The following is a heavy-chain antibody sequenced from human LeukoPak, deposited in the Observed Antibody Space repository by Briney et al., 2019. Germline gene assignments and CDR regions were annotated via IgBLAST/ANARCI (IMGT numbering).Heavy chain of an antibody. J-gene: IGHJ6*02. Sequence: GSLRLSCAASGFTFSDYYMSRIRQAPGKGLEWIGYIYYSGSTNYNPSLKSRVTISVDTSKNQFSLKLSSVTAADTAVYYCARENYYYGMDVWGQGTTVTVSS. V-gene: IGHV4-59*01. CDR1: GFTFSDYY. CDR2: IYYSGST. CDR3: ARENYYYGMDV.